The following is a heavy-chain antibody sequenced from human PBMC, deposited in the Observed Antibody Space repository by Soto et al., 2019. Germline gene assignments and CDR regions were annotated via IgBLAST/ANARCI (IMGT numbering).Heavy chain of an antibody. CDR3: ARFSTMLWPRVEA. V-gene: IGHV4-59*01. CDR2: IYYSGST. D-gene: IGHD2-2*01. CDR1: GGSMNNYY. J-gene: IGHJ5*02. Sequence: SETLSLTCSVSGGSMNNYYWRWIRQPPGKGLEYIGYIYYSGSTNYNSSLKSRVTISLDTSKNQFSMKLSSLTAADTAVYVCARFSTMLWPRVEAWGQGTLVTVS.